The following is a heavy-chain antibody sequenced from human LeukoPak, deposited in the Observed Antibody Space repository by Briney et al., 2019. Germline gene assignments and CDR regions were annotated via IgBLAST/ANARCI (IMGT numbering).Heavy chain of an antibody. D-gene: IGHD3-10*01. CDR3: ARITMVRGVSQNYYYYMDV. CDR2: IYHSGST. J-gene: IGHJ6*03. CDR1: GGSISSSNW. Sequence: PSETLSLTCAVSGGSISSSNWWSWVRQPPGKGLEWIGEIYHSGSTNYNPSLKSRVTISVDKSKNQFSLKLSSVTAADTAVYYCARITMVRGVSQNYYYYMDVWGKGTTVTISS. V-gene: IGHV4-4*02.